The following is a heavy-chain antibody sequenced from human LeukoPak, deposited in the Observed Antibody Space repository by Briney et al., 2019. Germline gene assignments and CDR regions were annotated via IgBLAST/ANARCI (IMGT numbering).Heavy chain of an antibody. CDR1: GGSISSYY. CDR2: IYYSGST. Sequence: SETLSLTCTVSGGSISSYYWSWIRQPPGKGLEWIGYIYYSGSTNYNPSLKSRVTISVDTSKNQFSLKLSSVTAADTAVYYCARAGPRVTMVRGIIAYLDPWGQGALVIVSS. CDR3: ARAGPRVTMVRGIIAYLDP. J-gene: IGHJ5*02. V-gene: IGHV4-59*01. D-gene: IGHD3-10*01.